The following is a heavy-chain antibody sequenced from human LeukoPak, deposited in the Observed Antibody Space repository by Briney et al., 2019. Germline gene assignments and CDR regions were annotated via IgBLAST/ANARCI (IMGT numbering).Heavy chain of an antibody. CDR1: GYSFSNYW. CDR3: ARLHSSGWYSVHTDAFDI. J-gene: IGHJ3*02. D-gene: IGHD6-19*01. Sequence: KSGESLKISCKGSGYSFSNYWIGWVRQMPGKGLEWMGIIYPGDSDTRYSPSFQGQVTISADKSISTAYLQWSSLKASDTAMYYCARLHSSGWYSVHTDAFDIWGQGTMVTVSS. CDR2: IYPGDSDT. V-gene: IGHV5-51*01.